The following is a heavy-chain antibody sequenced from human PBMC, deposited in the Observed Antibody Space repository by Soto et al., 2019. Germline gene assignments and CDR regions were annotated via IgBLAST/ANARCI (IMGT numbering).Heavy chain of an antibody. D-gene: IGHD3-10*01. Sequence: GGSLRLSCAASGFTFSSYGMHWVRQAPGKGLEWVAFISYDGSNQYYADSVKGRFTISRDNSKNTLYLQMNSLRAEDTAVYYCAKDFYYASGTPGGMDVWGQGPTVTVYS. CDR2: ISYDGSNQ. CDR3: AKDFYYASGTPGGMDV. V-gene: IGHV3-30*18. J-gene: IGHJ6*02. CDR1: GFTFSSYG.